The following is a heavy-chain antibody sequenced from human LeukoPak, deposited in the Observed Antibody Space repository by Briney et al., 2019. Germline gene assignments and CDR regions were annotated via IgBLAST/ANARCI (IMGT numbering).Heavy chain of an antibody. CDR3: ARGKYSFDY. CDR1: GFTFCDSY. Sequence: PGGALRLSCAASGFTFCDSYMSWSPQAPGKGQENSSYISSSRNTIYYGDSEKGRFTLPRRDPKIPLTVEMQSLRAGDASVDHCARGKYSFDYWGQGTLVTVSS. J-gene: IGHJ4*02. CDR2: ISSSRNTI. V-gene: IGHV3-11*01.